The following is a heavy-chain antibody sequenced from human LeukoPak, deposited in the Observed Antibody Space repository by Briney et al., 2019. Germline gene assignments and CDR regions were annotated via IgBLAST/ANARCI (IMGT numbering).Heavy chain of an antibody. D-gene: IGHD4-17*01. V-gene: IGHV3-30*18. CDR3: AKVQDYGNYYYGMDV. CDR1: GFTFSSYG. J-gene: IGHJ6*04. Sequence: GGSLRLSCAASGFTFSSYGMHGVRQAPGKGLEWVAVISYDESNEYYADSVKGRFTISRDNSNNTLYLQMNSLRAEDTAVYYCAKVQDYGNYYYGMDVWGKGATVTVSS. CDR2: ISYDESNE.